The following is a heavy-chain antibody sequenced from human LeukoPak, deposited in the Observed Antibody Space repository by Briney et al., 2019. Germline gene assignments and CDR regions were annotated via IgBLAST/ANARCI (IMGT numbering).Heavy chain of an antibody. J-gene: IGHJ6*02. CDR1: GFTFSNYW. Sequence: GGSLRLSCAASGFTFSNYWMSWLRQAPGKGLEGVANINQDESEKYHVDSVKGRFTISRDNAKNSLYLQMNSLRAEDTAVYYCTRVRVSSYYGMDIWGQGTTVTVSS. D-gene: IGHD2/OR15-2a*01. CDR2: INQDESEK. CDR3: TRVRVSSYYGMDI. V-gene: IGHV3-7*05.